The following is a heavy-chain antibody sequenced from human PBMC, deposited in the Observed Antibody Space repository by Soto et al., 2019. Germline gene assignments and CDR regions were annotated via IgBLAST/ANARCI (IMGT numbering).Heavy chain of an antibody. J-gene: IGHJ5*02. CDR3: ARDPHEFWTSYWFDP. V-gene: IGHV1-2*02. CDR1: GYTFIDYF. Sequence: ASVKVSCKASGYTFIDYFIHWLRQAPGQGLEWMGWINPNSGETKFAQTFQGRVTMTRDTSTSTAYLELNRLRSDDTAMYYCARDPHEFWTSYWFDPWGQGTPVTVS. CDR2: INPNSGET. D-gene: IGHD3-3*01.